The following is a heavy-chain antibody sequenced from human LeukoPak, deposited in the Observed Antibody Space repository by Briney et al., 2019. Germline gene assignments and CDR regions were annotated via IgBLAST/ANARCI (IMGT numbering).Heavy chain of an antibody. J-gene: IGHJ4*02. D-gene: IGHD3-10*01. Sequence: SVKVSCKASGYTFTSYDINWVRQATGQGLEWMGGIIPIFGTANYAQKFQGRVTITADESTSTAYMELSSLRSEDTAVYYCARDNPYGSGTDYWGQGSLVTVSS. CDR1: GYTFTSYD. V-gene: IGHV1-69*13. CDR3: ARDNPYGSGTDY. CDR2: IIPIFGTA.